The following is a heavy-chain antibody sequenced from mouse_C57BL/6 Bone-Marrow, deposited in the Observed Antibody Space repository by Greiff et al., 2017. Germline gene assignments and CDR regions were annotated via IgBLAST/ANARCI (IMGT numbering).Heavy chain of an antibody. Sequence: QVQLQQPGAELVKPGASVKLSCKASGYTFTSYWMQWVKQRPGQGLEWIGEIDPSDSYTNYNQKVKGKATLTVDTSSSTAYMQRSSLTSEDSAVYYCATNEERYVEVWGTGATVTDSA. D-gene: IGHD1-3*01. V-gene: IGHV1-50*01. J-gene: IGHJ1*03. CDR3: ATNEERYVEV. CDR1: GYTFTSYW. CDR2: IDPSDSYT.